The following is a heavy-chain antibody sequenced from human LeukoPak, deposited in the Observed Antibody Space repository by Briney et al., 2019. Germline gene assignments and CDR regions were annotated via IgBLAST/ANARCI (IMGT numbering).Heavy chain of an antibody. D-gene: IGHD1-14*01. CDR3: ARDRNRELYLNWFDP. J-gene: IGHJ5*02. Sequence: PGRSLTLSCAASGFTFSSYAVHWVRQAPGEGLEWVAVIWYDGSNKYYADSVKGRFTISRDNSKNTLYLQMNSLRAEDTAVYYCARDRNRELYLNWFDPWGQGTLVTVSS. V-gene: IGHV3-33*08. CDR2: IWYDGSNK. CDR1: GFTFSSYA.